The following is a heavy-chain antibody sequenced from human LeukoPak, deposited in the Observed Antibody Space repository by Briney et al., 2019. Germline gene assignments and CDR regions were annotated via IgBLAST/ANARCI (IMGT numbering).Heavy chain of an antibody. CDR1: GYSISSGYY. CDR2: IYHSGST. CDR3: ARSSFDWLSFDY. Sequence: SETLSLTCTVSGYSISSGYYWGWIRQPPGKGLEWIGSIYHSGSTYYNPSLKSRVTISVDTSKNQFSLKLSSVTAADTAVYYCARSSFDWLSFDYWGQGTLVTVSS. V-gene: IGHV4-38-2*02. J-gene: IGHJ4*02. D-gene: IGHD3-9*01.